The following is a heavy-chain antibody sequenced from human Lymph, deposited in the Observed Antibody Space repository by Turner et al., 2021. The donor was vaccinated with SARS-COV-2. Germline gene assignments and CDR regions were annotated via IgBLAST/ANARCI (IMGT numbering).Heavy chain of an antibody. D-gene: IGHD4-17*01. CDR2: INPNSGGT. CDR3: ARDTRGDYSYYYDGMDV. V-gene: IGHV1-2*02. J-gene: IGHJ6*02. Sequence: QVQLVQSGAEVKRPGASVKVSCKASGYIFTGYYMHWVRQAPGQGLEWMGWINPNSGGTNYAQKFQGRVTMTRDTSISTAYMEVSRLRSDDTVVYYCARDTRGDYSYYYDGMDVWGQGTTVTVSS. CDR1: GYIFTGYY.